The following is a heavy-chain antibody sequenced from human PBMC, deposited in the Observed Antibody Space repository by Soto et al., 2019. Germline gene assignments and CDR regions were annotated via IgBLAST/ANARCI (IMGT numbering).Heavy chain of an antibody. V-gene: IGHV3-7*05. D-gene: IGHD6-13*01. CDR1: GFTFSSDW. Sequence: EVRLVESGGGLVQPGGSLRLSCAASGFTFSSDWMTWVRQAPGKGLEWVANIRKDGSKTSYLDSVRGRFTISRDNAQSSLYLQMDSLRAEDTALYNCARDVSPGTSSWYFDAFDIWGQGTMVTVSS. CDR2: IRKDGSKT. J-gene: IGHJ3*02. CDR3: ARDVSPGTSSWYFDAFDI.